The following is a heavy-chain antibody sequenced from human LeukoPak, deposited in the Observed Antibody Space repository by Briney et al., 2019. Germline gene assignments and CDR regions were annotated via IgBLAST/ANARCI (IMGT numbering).Heavy chain of an antibody. CDR2: ISYDGSNK. V-gene: IGHV3-30*03. CDR3: ARQLGGSGSY. J-gene: IGHJ4*02. D-gene: IGHD3-10*01. Sequence: GGSLRLSCAASGFTFSSYGMHWVRQAPGKGLEWVAVISYDGSNKYYADSVKGRFTISRDNSKNTLYLQMNSLRAEDTAVYYCARQLGGSGSYWGQGTLVTVSS. CDR1: GFTFSSYG.